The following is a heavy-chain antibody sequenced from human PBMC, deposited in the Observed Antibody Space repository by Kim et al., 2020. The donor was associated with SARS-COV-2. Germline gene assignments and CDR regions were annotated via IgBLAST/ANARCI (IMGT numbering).Heavy chain of an antibody. Sequence: SETLSLTCAVYGGSFSGYYWSWIRQPPGKGLEWIGEINHSGSTNYNPSXXSRXXXXXXXXXXQFSLNLXSVTAADTAXXXXXRGXXXFQ. CDR1: GGSFSGYY. V-gene: IGHV4-34*01. J-gene: IGHJ1*01. CDR2: INHSGST. CDR3: XRGXXXFQ.